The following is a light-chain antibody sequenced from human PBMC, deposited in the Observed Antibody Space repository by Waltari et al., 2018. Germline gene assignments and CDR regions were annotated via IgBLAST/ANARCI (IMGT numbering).Light chain of an antibody. V-gene: IGKV3-20*01. CDR3: QNYVRLPAT. J-gene: IGKJ1*01. CDR2: NTY. Sequence: EIVLTQSPGTLSLSPGERATLSCRASQSVARAFAWYQQKPGQPPRLLIYNTYTRATGVPDRFSGGGSGTDFSLTISRLEPEDFAVYYCQNYVRLPATFGQGTKVEIK. CDR1: QSVARAF.